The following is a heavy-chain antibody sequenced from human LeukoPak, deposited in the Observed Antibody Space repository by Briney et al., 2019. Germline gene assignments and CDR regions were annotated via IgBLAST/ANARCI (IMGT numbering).Heavy chain of an antibody. CDR1: GFTISSYW. CDR3: ANGGLSNSYVDY. D-gene: IGHD5-18*01. CDR2: INSDASIT. Sequence: GGSLRLSCAASGFTISSYWMHWVRQAPGKGLVWVSRINSDASITRYADSVKGRFTIPRDNAKNTLDLQMNSLRADDTAVYYCANGGLSNSYVDYWGQGTLVTVSS. J-gene: IGHJ4*02. V-gene: IGHV3-74*01.